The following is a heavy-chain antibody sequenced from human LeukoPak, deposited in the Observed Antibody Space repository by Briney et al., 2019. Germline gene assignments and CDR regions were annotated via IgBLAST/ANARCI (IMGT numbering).Heavy chain of an antibody. CDR2: IKRKTDGETT. D-gene: IGHD4/OR15-4a*01. J-gene: IGHJ4*02. CDR1: GFTFSNAW. Sequence: GGSLRLSCAASGFTFSNAWMTWVRQAPGKGLEWVGRIKRKTDGETTDYAAPVKGRFTISRDDSKNTLYLQMNSLKTEDTAVYYCTTRASANYGLDYWGQGTLVTVSS. CDR3: TTRASANYGLDY. V-gene: IGHV3-15*01.